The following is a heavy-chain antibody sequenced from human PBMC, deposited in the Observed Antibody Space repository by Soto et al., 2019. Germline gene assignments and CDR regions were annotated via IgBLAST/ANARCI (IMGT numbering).Heavy chain of an antibody. CDR1: GGTFSSYA. J-gene: IGHJ4*02. CDR2: IIPIFGTA. V-gene: IGHV1-69*13. Sequence: ASVKVSWEASGGTFSSYAISWVRQAPGQGLEWMGGIIPIFGTANYAQKFQGRVTITADESTSTAYMDLQLNSLRTEDTAVYYCVKDPYALFSGPGSYGDSWGQGTLVTVSS. CDR3: VKDPYALFSGPGSYGDS. D-gene: IGHD3-10*01.